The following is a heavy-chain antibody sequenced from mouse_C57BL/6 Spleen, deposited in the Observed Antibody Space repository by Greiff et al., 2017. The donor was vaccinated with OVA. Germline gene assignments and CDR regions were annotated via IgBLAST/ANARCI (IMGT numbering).Heavy chain of an antibody. V-gene: IGHV1-15*01. Sequence: VQLQQSGAELVRPGASVTLSCKASGYTFTDYEMHWVKQTPVHGLEWIGAIDPETGGTAYNQKFKGKAILTADKSSSTAYMELRSLTSEDSAVYYCTREYYGSRDYWGQGTTLTVSS. J-gene: IGHJ2*01. CDR1: GYTFTDYE. D-gene: IGHD1-1*01. CDR2: IDPETGGT. CDR3: TREYYGSRDY.